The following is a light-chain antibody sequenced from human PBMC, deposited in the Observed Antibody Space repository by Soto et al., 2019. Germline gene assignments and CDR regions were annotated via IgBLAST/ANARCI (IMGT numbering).Light chain of an antibody. CDR2: DVI. J-gene: IGLJ3*02. CDR1: SSDVGIYNY. Sequence: QSALTQPRSVSGSPGQSVTISCTGTSSDVGIYNYVSWYQHHPGKAPKLIIYDVIKRPSGVPDRFSGSKSGITASLTISGLHSDDEDDYYCCSYAATSTLVFGGGTKLTVL. CDR3: CSYAATSTLV. V-gene: IGLV2-11*01.